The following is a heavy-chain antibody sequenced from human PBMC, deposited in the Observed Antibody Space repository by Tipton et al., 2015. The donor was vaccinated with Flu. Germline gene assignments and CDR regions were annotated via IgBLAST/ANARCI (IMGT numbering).Heavy chain of an antibody. CDR3: ARHRPSWSSWVGATLHSSEGAFDI. Sequence: TLSLTCTVSGGSVSSGSYYWSWIRQPPGKGLEWIGYIYYSGSTNYNPSLKSRVTISVDTSKNQFSLKLSSVTAADTAVYYCARHRPSWSSWVGATLHSSEGAFDIWGQGTMVTVSS. D-gene: IGHD1-26*01. CDR2: IYYSGST. V-gene: IGHV4-61*01. CDR1: GGSVSSGSYY. J-gene: IGHJ3*02.